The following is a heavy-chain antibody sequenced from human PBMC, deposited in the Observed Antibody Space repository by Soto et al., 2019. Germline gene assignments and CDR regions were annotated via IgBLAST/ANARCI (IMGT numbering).Heavy chain of an antibody. Sequence: ASLKVACKVSGYTLTELSMHWVRQAPGKGLEWMGGFDPEDGETIYAQKFQGRVTMTEDTSTDTAYMELSSLRSEDTAVYYCATSGEKRYDYIWGSYRHWDQGTLVTVSS. CDR3: ATSGEKRYDYIWGSYRH. CDR2: FDPEDGET. CDR1: GYTLTELS. V-gene: IGHV1-24*01. J-gene: IGHJ4*02. D-gene: IGHD3-16*02.